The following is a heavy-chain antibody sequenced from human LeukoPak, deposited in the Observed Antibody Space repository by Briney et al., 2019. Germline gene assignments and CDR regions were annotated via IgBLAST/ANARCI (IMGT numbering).Heavy chain of an antibody. Sequence: KAGGSLRLSCAASGFTFSNYAMSWVRQAPGKGLEWVSAISGSGGSTYYADSVKGRFTISRDNSKNTLYLQMNSLRAEDTAVYYCAKDNSDSSSWYNFDYWGQGTLVTVSS. CDR1: GFTFSNYA. CDR3: AKDNSDSSSWYNFDY. CDR2: ISGSGGST. J-gene: IGHJ4*02. V-gene: IGHV3-23*01. D-gene: IGHD6-13*01.